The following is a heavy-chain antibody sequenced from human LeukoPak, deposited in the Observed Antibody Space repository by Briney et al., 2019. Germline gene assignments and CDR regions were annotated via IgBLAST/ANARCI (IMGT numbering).Heavy chain of an antibody. Sequence: GGSLRLSCAASGFTFSSYAMHWVRQAPGKGLEWVANIKQDGSEKYYVDSVKGRFTISRDNAKNSLYLQMNSLRAEDTAVYYCARDPRSAYGAFDIWGQGTMVTVSS. CDR3: ARDPRSAYGAFDI. CDR2: IKQDGSEK. J-gene: IGHJ3*02. CDR1: GFTFSSYA. V-gene: IGHV3-7*01. D-gene: IGHD6-25*01.